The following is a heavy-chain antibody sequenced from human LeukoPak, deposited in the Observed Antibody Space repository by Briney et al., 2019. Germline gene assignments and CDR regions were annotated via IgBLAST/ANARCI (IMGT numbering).Heavy chain of an antibody. J-gene: IGHJ1*01. Sequence: PGGSLRLSCAASGFTFSRYWMTWVRQAPGMGLEWVANIKQDGSEKYYVDSVKGRFTISRDNAKNSLYLQMNSLRAEDTAVYYCTFYSGSNVHWGQGTVVTVSS. CDR2: IKQDGSEK. V-gene: IGHV3-7*01. D-gene: IGHD1-26*01. CDR3: TFYSGSNVH. CDR1: GFTFSRYW.